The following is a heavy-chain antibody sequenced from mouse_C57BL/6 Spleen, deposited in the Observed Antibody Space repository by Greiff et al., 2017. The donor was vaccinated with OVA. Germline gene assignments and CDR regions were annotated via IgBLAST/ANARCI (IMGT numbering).Heavy chain of an antibody. CDR2: ISSGSSTI. Sequence: EVKLMESGGGLVKPGGSLKLSCAASGFTFSDYGMHWVRQAPEKGLEWVAYISSGSSTIYYEDTVKGRFTISRDNAKNTLFLQMTSLRSEHTAMYYCARSEVWLRDYAMDYWGQGTSVTVSS. V-gene: IGHV5-17*01. CDR1: GFTFSDYG. J-gene: IGHJ4*01. CDR3: ARSEVWLRDYAMDY. D-gene: IGHD2-2*01.